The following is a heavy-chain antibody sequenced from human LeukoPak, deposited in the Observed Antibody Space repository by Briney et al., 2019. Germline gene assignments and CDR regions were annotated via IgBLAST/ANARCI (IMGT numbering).Heavy chain of an antibody. J-gene: IGHJ4*02. CDR3: ATRSFGGVIHFDY. V-gene: IGHV1-24*01. Sequence: EASVKVSCKVSGYTLTELSMHWVRQAPGKGLEWMGGFDPEDGETIYAQKFQGRVTMTEDTSTDTAYMELSSLRSEDTAVYYCATRSFGGVIHFDYWGQGPLVTVPS. CDR1: GYTLTELS. D-gene: IGHD3-16*01. CDR2: FDPEDGET.